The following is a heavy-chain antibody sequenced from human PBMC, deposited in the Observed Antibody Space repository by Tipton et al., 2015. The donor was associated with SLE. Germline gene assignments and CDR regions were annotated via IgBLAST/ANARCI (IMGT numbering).Heavy chain of an antibody. Sequence: SLRLSCAASGFTFSDFAMHWVRQAPGKGLEWVAVISYDGSNKYYADSVKGRFTISRDNSKNTLYLQMNSLRAEDTAVYYCARGPYDYIWGSYRGYFDYWGHGALVTVSS. J-gene: IGHJ4*01. V-gene: IGHV3-30*19. CDR3: ARGPYDYIWGSYRGYFDY. D-gene: IGHD3-16*02. CDR2: ISYDGSNK. CDR1: GFTFSDFA.